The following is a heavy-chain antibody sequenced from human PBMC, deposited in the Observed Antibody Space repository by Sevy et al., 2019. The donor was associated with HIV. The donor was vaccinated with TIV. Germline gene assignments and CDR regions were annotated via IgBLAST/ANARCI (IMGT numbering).Heavy chain of an antibody. Sequence: GGSLRLSCAASGITFSSYGMHWVRQAPGKGLEWVAFIRYDGSNKYYAESVKGRFTISRDNSKNTLYLQMNSLGADDTAVYYCARGTPAFCTGGVCFNWFDPWGQGTLVTVSS. CDR1: GITFSSYG. J-gene: IGHJ5*02. D-gene: IGHD2-8*02. CDR3: ARGTPAFCTGGVCFNWFDP. V-gene: IGHV3-30*02. CDR2: IRYDGSNK.